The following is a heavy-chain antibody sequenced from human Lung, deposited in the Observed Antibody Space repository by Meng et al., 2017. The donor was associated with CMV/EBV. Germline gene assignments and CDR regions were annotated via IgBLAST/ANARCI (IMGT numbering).Heavy chain of an antibody. D-gene: IGHD1-26*01. CDR1: GFIFSDYY. Sequence: SCAASGFIFSDYYMTWIRQAPGKGLEWVAYISSSGSIKKYADSVEGRFTISRDNAKKSLYLQMNSLGDEDTAFYYCARDFSAVHKWFDAWGRGTLVTVSS. J-gene: IGHJ5*02. CDR2: ISSSGSIK. CDR3: ARDFSAVHKWFDA. V-gene: IGHV3-11*04.